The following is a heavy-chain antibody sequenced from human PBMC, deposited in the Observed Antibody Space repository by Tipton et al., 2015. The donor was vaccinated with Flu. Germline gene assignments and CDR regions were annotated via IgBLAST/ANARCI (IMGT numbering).Heavy chain of an antibody. Sequence: TLSLTCTVSGDSISSNYWWSWVRQPPGKGLEWIGEIYGGGGPKYNPSLRGRVTISLDKSKNHYSLILRFVTAADTAVYYCAREDQQLFPRYLDNWGQGTLVTVSS. V-gene: IGHV4-4*02. CDR1: GDSISSNYW. J-gene: IGHJ4*02. D-gene: IGHD6-13*01. CDR3: AREDQQLFPRYLDN. CDR2: IYGGGGP.